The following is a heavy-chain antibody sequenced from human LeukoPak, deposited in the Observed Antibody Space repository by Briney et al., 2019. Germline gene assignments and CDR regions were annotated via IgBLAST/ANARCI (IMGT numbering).Heavy chain of an antibody. Sequence: HRASVKVSCKASGYTFTGYYMHWVRQAPGQGLEWMGWINPNSGGTNYAQKFQGWVTMTRDTSISTAYMELSRLRSDDTAVYYCARGVDQQLGLFDYWGQGTLVTVSS. J-gene: IGHJ4*02. D-gene: IGHD6-13*01. CDR2: INPNSGGT. CDR3: ARGVDQQLGLFDY. V-gene: IGHV1-2*04. CDR1: GYTFTGYY.